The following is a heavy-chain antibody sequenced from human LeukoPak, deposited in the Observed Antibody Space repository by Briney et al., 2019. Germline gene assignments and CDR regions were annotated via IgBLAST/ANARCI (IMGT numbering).Heavy chain of an antibody. CDR3: TTGIRGD. Sequence: GGSLRLSCSASGLTVTNAWMNWVRQAPGEGLDWVGRIASKADGGATDYAAPVKGRFTISRDDSKNTLNLQMNSLKTEDTAVYYCTTGIRGDWGQGTLVTVSP. CDR2: IASKADGGAT. J-gene: IGHJ4*02. CDR1: GLTVTNAW. D-gene: IGHD3-10*01. V-gene: IGHV3-15*07.